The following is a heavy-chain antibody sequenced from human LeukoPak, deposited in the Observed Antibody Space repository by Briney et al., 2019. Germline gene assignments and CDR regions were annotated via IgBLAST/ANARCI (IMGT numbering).Heavy chain of an antibody. D-gene: IGHD3-10*01. CDR1: GFTFSSCA. Sequence: GGSLRLSCAGSGFTFSSCAMSWARQAPGKGLEWVSSISGSGGTTYYADSVKGRFTISRDNSKKTLYLQMNSLRAEDTAVYHCAKGFYGSGSSDYWGQGTLVTVSS. V-gene: IGHV3-23*01. J-gene: IGHJ4*02. CDR3: AKGFYGSGSSDY. CDR2: ISGSGGTT.